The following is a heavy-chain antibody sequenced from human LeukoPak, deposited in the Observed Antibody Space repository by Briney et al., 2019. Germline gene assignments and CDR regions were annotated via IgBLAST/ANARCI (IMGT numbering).Heavy chain of an antibody. CDR2: INHSGST. CDR1: GGSFSAYY. V-gene: IGHV4-34*03. CDR3: GYFDC. J-gene: IGHJ4*02. D-gene: IGHD3-10*02. Sequence: SETLSLTCAVYGGSFSAYYWNWIRQPPGKGLEWIGEINHSGSTNYNPSLKSRVTISIDTSKNQFSLKLSSVTAADTAVLCDGYFDCWGQGSLVTVSS.